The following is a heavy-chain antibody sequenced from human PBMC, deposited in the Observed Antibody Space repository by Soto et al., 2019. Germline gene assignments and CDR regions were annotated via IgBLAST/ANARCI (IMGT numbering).Heavy chain of an antibody. CDR3: ARLASGWQYYYFDF. D-gene: IGHD6-19*01. CDR1: GGSFSPYF. J-gene: IGHJ2*01. V-gene: IGHV4-34*01. Sequence: QVQLQQWGAGLLKPSETLSLTCAVYGGSFSPYFWSWIRQPPGKGLEWIGEINHSGSTNYNPSLTRQATLSVDTSKNRVSLKLTSVTAADTAVYYCARLASGWQYYYFDFWGRGTPVTVSS. CDR2: INHSGST.